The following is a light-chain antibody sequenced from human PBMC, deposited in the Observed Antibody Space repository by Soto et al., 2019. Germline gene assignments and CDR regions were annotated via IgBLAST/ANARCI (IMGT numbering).Light chain of an antibody. Sequence: DIQMTQSPSSLSASVGDRVTITCQASQDISNYLNWYQQKPGKAPKLLIYDASNLETGVPSRFSGSGSGTDFTLAISSLQPEDFATYYCQQSSSTPQTFGGGTRVEIK. CDR1: QDISNY. CDR2: DAS. CDR3: QQSSSTPQT. V-gene: IGKV1-39*01. J-gene: IGKJ4*01.